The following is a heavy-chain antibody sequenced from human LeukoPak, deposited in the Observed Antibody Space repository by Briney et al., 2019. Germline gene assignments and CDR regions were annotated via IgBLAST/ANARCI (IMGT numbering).Heavy chain of an antibody. Sequence: PSETLSLTCAAYGGSFNDSYWSWIRQSPGKGLEWIGEINHSGTTKYNKSFKSRVTISVDTSKNQFSLKLSSVTAADTAVYYCARARYYDFWSGYRSSTQDYYYYMDVWGKGTTVTVSS. CDR3: ARARYYDFWSGYRSSTQDYYYYMDV. V-gene: IGHV4-34*01. CDR1: GGSFNDSY. CDR2: INHSGTT. D-gene: IGHD3-3*01. J-gene: IGHJ6*03.